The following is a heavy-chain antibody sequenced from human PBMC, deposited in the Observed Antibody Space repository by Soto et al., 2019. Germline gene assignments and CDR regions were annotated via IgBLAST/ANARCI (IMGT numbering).Heavy chain of an antibody. CDR2: IYYSGST. CDR3: ARLVCVTTTCKFDF. D-gene: IGHD1-1*01. CDR1: GGSVSSDNYY. V-gene: IGHV4-61*01. Sequence: SETLSLTCTVSGGSVSSDNYYWGWIRQPPGKGLEWIAYIYYSGSTNSNPSLYSRVTLSVDTSKNQFSLKLTSMTAADTAVYYCARLVCVTTTCKFDFWGQGTLVTVSS. J-gene: IGHJ4*02.